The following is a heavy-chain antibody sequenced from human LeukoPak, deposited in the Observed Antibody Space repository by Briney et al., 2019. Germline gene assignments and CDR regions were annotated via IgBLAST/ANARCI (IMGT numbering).Heavy chain of an antibody. CDR1: RFTFSSYS. J-gene: IGHJ3*01. V-gene: IGHV3-21*01. CDR2: ISSSSTYI. CDR3: ARDRGYSDYDAFDV. Sequence: GGSLRLSCEASRFTFSSYSLTWVRQAPGKGLEWVSYISSSSTYIYYADSVKGRFTISRDNAKNSLFLQMNSLRAEDTAVYYCARDRGYSDYDAFDVWGQGTMVTVSS. D-gene: IGHD5-12*01.